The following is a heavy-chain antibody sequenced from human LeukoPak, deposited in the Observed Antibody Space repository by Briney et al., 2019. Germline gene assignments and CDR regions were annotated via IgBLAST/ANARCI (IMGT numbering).Heavy chain of an antibody. CDR1: GSTFSSYS. Sequence: GGSLRLSCAASGSTFSSYSMNWVRQAPGKGLEWVSYISSSSSTIYYADSVKGRFTISRDNAKNSLYLQMNSLRDEDTAVYYCARVSDPDSGWYYYFDYWGQGTLVTVSS. J-gene: IGHJ4*02. CDR3: ARVSDPDSGWYYYFDY. D-gene: IGHD6-19*01. V-gene: IGHV3-48*02. CDR2: ISSSSSTI.